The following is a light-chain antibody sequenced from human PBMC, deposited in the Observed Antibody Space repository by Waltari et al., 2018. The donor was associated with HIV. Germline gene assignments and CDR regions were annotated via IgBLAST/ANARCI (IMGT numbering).Light chain of an antibody. Sequence: NFMLTQPHSVSESPGKTVTISCTRSSGRIASNYVQWYQQRPGGAPTTVIYENHQRPLGVRDRCSGSSDSCSNAAALTISGLKTDEEADYCCQSYFGSKGVIFGGGTTLTVL. CDR2: ENH. V-gene: IGLV6-57*04. J-gene: IGLJ2*01. CDR3: QSYFGSKGVI. CDR1: SGRIASNY.